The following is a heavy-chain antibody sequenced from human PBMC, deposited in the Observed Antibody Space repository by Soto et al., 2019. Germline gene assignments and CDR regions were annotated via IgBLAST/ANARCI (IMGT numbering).Heavy chain of an antibody. Sequence: PSETLSLTCTVSGGSISSSSYYWGWIRQPPGKGLEWIGSIYYSGSTYYNPSLKSRVTISVDTSKNQFSLKLSSVTAADTAVYYCASIVVVAANPDYYYGMDVWGQGTTVTVSS. J-gene: IGHJ6*02. V-gene: IGHV4-39*01. CDR1: GGSISSSSYY. CDR2: IYYSGST. CDR3: ASIVVVAANPDYYYGMDV. D-gene: IGHD2-15*01.